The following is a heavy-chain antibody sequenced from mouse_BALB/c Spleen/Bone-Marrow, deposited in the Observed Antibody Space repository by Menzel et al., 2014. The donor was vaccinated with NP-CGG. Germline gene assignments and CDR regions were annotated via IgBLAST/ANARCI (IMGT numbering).Heavy chain of an antibody. CDR2: ISTYNGNT. Sequence: VKLVESGPEVVRPGVSVKISCKGSGYTFTDYAMHWVKRSHAKSLEWIGLISTYNGNTNYNQKFKGRATMTVDKSSSTAYMELARLTSEDSAIYYCARDLLRSHFDYWGQGTTLTVSS. CDR1: GYTFTDYA. CDR3: ARDLLRSHFDY. D-gene: IGHD1-1*01. V-gene: IGHV1-67*01. J-gene: IGHJ2*01.